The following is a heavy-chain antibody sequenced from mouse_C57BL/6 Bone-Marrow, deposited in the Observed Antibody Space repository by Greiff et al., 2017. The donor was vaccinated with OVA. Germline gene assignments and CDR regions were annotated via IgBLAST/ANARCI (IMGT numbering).Heavy chain of an antibody. CDR2: IYPGSGST. Sequence: VQLQQPGAELVKPGASVKMSCKASGYTFTSYWITWVKQRPGQGLEWIGDIYPGSGSTNYNEKFKSKATLTVDTSSSTAYMQLSSLTSEDSAVYYCARVYYDYDEGDFDYWGQGTTLTVSS. D-gene: IGHD2-4*01. J-gene: IGHJ2*01. V-gene: IGHV1-55*01. CDR1: GYTFTSYW. CDR3: ARVYYDYDEGDFDY.